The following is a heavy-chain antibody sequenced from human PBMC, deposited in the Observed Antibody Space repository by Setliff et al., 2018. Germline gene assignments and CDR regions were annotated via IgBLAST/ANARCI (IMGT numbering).Heavy chain of an antibody. D-gene: IGHD3-3*01. V-gene: IGHV4-38-2*01. CDR2: IFQSGIT. CDR3: RFWSGYYKNDY. CDR1: GFSITNGYY. Sequence: LSLTCAVSGFSITNGYYWGWIRQSPGKGLEWIGNIFQSGITFYNPSLKSRVTLSLDTSRNQFSLELSSVTAADTAIYYCRFWSGYYKNDYWGQGTLVTVSS. J-gene: IGHJ4*02.